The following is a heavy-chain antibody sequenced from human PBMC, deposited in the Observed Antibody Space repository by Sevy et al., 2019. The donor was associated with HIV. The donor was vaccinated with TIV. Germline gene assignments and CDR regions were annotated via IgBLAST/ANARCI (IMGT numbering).Heavy chain of an antibody. Sequence: GGYLRLSCAASGFAFSNYYAMHWVRQAPGKGLEGVALISYDGSDTYYADSVKGRFTVSRDNFKNTLFLQMNSLTTEDTAVYYCATPRANYVDHYFFYAMDVWGQGTTVTVSS. CDR3: ATPRANYVDHYFFYAMDV. CDR1: GFAFSNYYA. V-gene: IGHV3-30-3*01. D-gene: IGHD4-17*01. CDR2: ISYDGSDT. J-gene: IGHJ6*02.